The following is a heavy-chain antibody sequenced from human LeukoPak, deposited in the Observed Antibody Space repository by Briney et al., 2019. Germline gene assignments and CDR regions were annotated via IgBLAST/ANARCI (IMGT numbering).Heavy chain of an antibody. CDR3: AKIGDDFGDYFDY. Sequence: GGSLRLSCAASGLTISRDWMSWLRQAPGKGLEWVANIKHDGSETAYVGSVRGRFTISRDNAKNSLYLQKNSLRAEDTAVYYCAKIGDDFGDYFDYWGQGTLVTVSS. CDR2: IKHDGSET. D-gene: IGHD4-17*01. CDR1: GLTISRDW. J-gene: IGHJ4*02. V-gene: IGHV3-7*01.